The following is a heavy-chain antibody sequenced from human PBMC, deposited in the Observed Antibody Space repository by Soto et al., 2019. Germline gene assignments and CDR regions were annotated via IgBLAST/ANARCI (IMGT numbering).Heavy chain of an antibody. V-gene: IGHV4-34*01. CDR1: GGSFSGYY. CDR2: INHSGST. Sequence: SETLSLTCAVYGGSFSGYYWSWIRQPPGKGLEWIGEINHSGSTNYNPSLKSRVTISVDTSKNQFSLKLSSVTAADTAVYYCARVSRAREYPVDYWGQGTLVTVSS. D-gene: IGHD1-26*01. CDR3: ARVSRAREYPVDY. J-gene: IGHJ4*02.